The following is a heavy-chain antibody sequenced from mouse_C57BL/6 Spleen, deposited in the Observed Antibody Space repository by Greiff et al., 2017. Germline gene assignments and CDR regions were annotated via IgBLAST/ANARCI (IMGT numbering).Heavy chain of an antibody. CDR2: IYPGDGDT. CDR1: GYAFSSYW. J-gene: IGHJ2*01. CDR3: ARRDYYGSSYDYYFDY. D-gene: IGHD1-1*01. V-gene: IGHV1-80*01. Sequence: VQLQQSGAELVKPGASVKISCKASGYAFSSYWMNWVKQRPGKGLEWIGQIYPGDGDTNYNGKFKGKATLTADKSSSTAYMQLSSLISEDSAVYFCARRDYYGSSYDYYFDYWGQGTTLTVSS.